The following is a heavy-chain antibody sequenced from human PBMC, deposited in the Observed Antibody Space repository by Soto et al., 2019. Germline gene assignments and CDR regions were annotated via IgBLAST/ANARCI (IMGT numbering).Heavy chain of an antibody. J-gene: IGHJ6*02. CDR2: IYYSGGT. V-gene: IGHV4-31*03. CDR1: GGSISSDGYY. D-gene: IGHD3-16*01. Sequence: QVQLQESGPGLVKPSQTLSLTCTVSGGSISSDGYYWSWIRQHPGKGLEWIGYIYYSGGTYYNPSLKSRVTISVETSKNQFSLKLSSVTAADTAVYYCASRSYHYGLDVWGQGTTVTVSS. CDR3: ASRSYHYGLDV.